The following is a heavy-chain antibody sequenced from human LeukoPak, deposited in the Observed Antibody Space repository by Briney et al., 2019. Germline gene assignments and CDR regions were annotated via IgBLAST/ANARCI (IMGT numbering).Heavy chain of an antibody. V-gene: IGHV3-33*01. J-gene: IGHJ4*02. CDR2: IWYDGSNK. Sequence: GRSMRLSCAASGFTFSSYGMHWVRQAPGKGLEWVAVIWYDGSNKYYADSVKGRFTISRDNSKNTLYLQMNSLRAEDTAVYYCARDPLHCSSTSCYADYWGQGTLVTVSS. CDR3: ARDPLHCSSTSCYADY. CDR1: GFTFSSYG. D-gene: IGHD2-2*01.